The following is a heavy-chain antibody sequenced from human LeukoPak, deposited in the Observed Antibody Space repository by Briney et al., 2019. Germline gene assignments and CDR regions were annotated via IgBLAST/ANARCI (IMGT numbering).Heavy chain of an antibody. V-gene: IGHV4-59*01. CDR1: GGSISSYY. CDR3: ARPSGGSGSHWGSDAFDI. CDR2: IYYSGST. J-gene: IGHJ3*02. Sequence: SETLSLTCTVSGGSISSYYWSWIRQPPGKGLEWIGYIYYSGSTNYNPSLKSRVTISVDTSKNQFSLKLSSVTAADTAVYYCARPSGGSGSHWGSDAFDIWGQGTMVTVSS. D-gene: IGHD3-10*01.